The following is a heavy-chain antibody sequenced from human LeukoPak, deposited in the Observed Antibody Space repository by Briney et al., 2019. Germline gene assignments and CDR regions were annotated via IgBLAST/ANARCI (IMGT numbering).Heavy chain of an antibody. Sequence: ASVKVSCKASGYTFTGYYMHWVRQAPGQGLEWMGWINPNSGGTNYAQKFQGRVTMTRDTSISTAYMELNRLRSDDTAVYYCARTERGYSGSAFDYWGQGTLGTVSS. D-gene: IGHD5-12*01. V-gene: IGHV1-2*02. CDR2: INPNSGGT. J-gene: IGHJ4*02. CDR1: GYTFTGYY. CDR3: ARTERGYSGSAFDY.